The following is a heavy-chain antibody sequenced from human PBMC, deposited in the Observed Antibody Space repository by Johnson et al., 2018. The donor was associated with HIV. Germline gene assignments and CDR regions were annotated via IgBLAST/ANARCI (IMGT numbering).Heavy chain of an antibody. CDR3: ARGGYSTILDAFDI. CDR1: GFTFSSYA. V-gene: IGHV3-30-3*01. J-gene: IGHJ3*02. D-gene: IGHD6-13*01. CDR2: ISYDGSNK. Sequence: QEHLVESGGGVVQPGRSLRLSCAASGFTFSSYAMHWVRQAPGKGLEWVAVISYDGSNKYYADSVKGRFTISRDNSKNTLYLQMNSLRAEDTAVYYCARGGYSTILDAFDILGKGTMVTVSS.